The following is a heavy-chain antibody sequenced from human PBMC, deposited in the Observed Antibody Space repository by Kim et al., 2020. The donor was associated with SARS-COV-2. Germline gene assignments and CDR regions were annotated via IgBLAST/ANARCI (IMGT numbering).Heavy chain of an antibody. CDR1: VFPFSSSS. V-gene: IGHV3-49*03. D-gene: IGHD2-2*01. Sequence: GSLRLSCPSSVFPFSSSSLLFFLPSPWTFLSGVVFIISKDYGGTTEYAASVKGRFTISRDDSKSIAYLQMNSLKTEDTAVYYCTRKVVQLLLIPPDYWG. J-gene: IGHJ4*01. CDR3: TRKVVQLLLIPPDY. CDR2: IISKDYGGTT.